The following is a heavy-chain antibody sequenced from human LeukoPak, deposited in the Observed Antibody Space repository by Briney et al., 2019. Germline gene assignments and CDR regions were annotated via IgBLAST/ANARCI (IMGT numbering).Heavy chain of an antibody. CDR3: ARAGYPEPFDY. Sequence: GASVKVSCKASGYTFTSYDINWVRQAPGQGLEWMGWINPNSGGTNYAQKFQGRVTMTRDTSISTAYMELSRLRSDDTAVYYCARAGYPEPFDYWGQGTLVTVSS. D-gene: IGHD1-1*01. J-gene: IGHJ4*02. CDR1: GYTFTSYD. CDR2: INPNSGGT. V-gene: IGHV1-2*02.